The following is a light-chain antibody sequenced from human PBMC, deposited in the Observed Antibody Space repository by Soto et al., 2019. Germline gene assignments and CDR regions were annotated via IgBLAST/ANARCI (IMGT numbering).Light chain of an antibody. V-gene: IGKV3-11*01. CDR1: QSVSSH. J-gene: IGKJ1*01. CDR2: DAS. Sequence: EIVLTQSPGTLSLSPGERATLSCRASQSVSSHLAWYQQKPGQAPRLLIYDASTRATGIPARFSGSGSGTDFTLTISSLESEDFAVYHCVQRTTWPWTCGQGSKVEIK. CDR3: VQRTTWPWT.